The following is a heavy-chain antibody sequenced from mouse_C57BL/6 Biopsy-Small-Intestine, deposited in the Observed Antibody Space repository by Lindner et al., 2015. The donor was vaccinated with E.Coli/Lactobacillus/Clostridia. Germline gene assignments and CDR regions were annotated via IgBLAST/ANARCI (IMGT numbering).Heavy chain of an antibody. D-gene: IGHD1-3*01. Sequence: SVKVSCKASGYTFTSYGISWVRQAPGQGLEWMGWISAYNGDTNYAQKVQGRVTMTTDTSTSTAYMELRSLRSDDTAVYYCARDCSTTSCLLNYSVDVWGQGTTVTVSS. CDR2: ISAYNGDT. V-gene: IGHV1-50*01. CDR3: ARDCSTTSCLLNYSVDV. J-gene: IGHJ1*01. CDR1: GYTFTSYG.